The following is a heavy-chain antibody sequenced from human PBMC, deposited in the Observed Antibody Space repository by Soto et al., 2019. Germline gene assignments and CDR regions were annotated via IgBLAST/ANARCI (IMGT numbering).Heavy chain of an antibody. J-gene: IGHJ4*02. CDR1: VCTFSSYA. D-gene: IGHD3-22*01. V-gene: IGHV3-23*01. CDR2: ISGSGGST. Sequence: VGSLRLSCASSVCTFSSYAMSWVRHAPGKWLEWVSTISGSGGSTYYADSVKGRFTISRDNSKNSLYLQMNNLRAEDTAVYYCATRLRITMIVVIITHFEYLGQGTLVIVS. CDR3: ATRLRITMIVVIITHFEY.